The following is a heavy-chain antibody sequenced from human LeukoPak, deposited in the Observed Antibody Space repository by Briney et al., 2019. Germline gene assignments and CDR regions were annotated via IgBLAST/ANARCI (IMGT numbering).Heavy chain of an antibody. D-gene: IGHD3-22*01. CDR1: GFTFSSYA. Sequence: GGSLRLSCAASGFTFSSYAMSWVLQAPGKGLEWVSAISGSGGSTYYADSVKGRFTISRGNSKNTLYLQMNSLRAEDTAVYYCAKGLITMTCGMDVWGQGTTVTVSS. J-gene: IGHJ6*02. CDR2: ISGSGGST. V-gene: IGHV3-23*01. CDR3: AKGLITMTCGMDV.